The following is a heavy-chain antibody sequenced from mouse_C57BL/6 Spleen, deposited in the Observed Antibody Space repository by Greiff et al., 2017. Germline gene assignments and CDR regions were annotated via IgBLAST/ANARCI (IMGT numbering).Heavy chain of an antibody. Sequence: QVQLQQSGPELVKPGASVKISCTASGYAFSSSWMNWVKQSPGKGLEWIGRIYPGDGDTNYNGKFKGKATLTADKSSSTAYMQLSSLTSEDSAVYFCAREVNHAMDYWGQGTSVTVSS. CDR1: GYAFSSSW. CDR2: IYPGDGDT. V-gene: IGHV1-82*01. CDR3: AREVNHAMDY. J-gene: IGHJ4*01. D-gene: IGHD2-2*01.